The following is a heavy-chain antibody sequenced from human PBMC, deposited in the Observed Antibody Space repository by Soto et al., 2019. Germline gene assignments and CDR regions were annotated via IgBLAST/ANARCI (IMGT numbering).Heavy chain of an antibody. CDR2: STNKRNSYTT. D-gene: IGHD4-17*01. CDR3: VSEYYGGFED. Sequence: EVQLVESGGGLVQPGGSLRLSCAASGFIFSDYFMDWVRQALGKGLEWVGRSTNKRNSYTTKYAASVEGRFTISRDESKNSLYLQMNSLKTDDTALYYCVSEYYGGFEDWGQGTLVTVSS. J-gene: IGHJ4*02. V-gene: IGHV3-72*01. CDR1: GFIFSDYF.